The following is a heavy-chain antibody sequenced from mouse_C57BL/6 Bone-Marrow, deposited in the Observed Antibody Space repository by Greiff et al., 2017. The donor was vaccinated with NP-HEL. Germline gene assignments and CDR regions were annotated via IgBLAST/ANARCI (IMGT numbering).Heavy chain of an antibody. V-gene: IGHV10-1*01. CDR2: IRSKSNNYAT. Sequence: EVKLVESGGGLVQPKGSLKLSCAASGFSFNTYAMNWVRQAPGKGLEWVARIRSKSNNYATYYADSVKDRFTISRDDSESMLYLQMNNLKTEDTAMYYCVRRVGWYFDVWGTGTTVTVSS. CDR1: GFSFNTYA. CDR3: VRRVGWYFDV. J-gene: IGHJ1*03.